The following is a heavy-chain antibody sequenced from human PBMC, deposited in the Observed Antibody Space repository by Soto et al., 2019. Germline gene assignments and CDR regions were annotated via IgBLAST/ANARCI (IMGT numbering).Heavy chain of an antibody. CDR2: IYSGGST. J-gene: IGHJ6*02. CDR3: ARDRYNWNYVSDYGMDV. CDR1: GFTVSSNY. D-gene: IGHD1-7*01. Sequence: TGGSLRLSCAASGFTVSSNYMSWVRQAPGKGLEWVSVIYSGGSTYYADSVKGRFTISRDNSKNTLYLQMNSLRAEDTAVYYCARDRYNWNYVSDYGMDVWGQGTTVTVSS. V-gene: IGHV3-53*01.